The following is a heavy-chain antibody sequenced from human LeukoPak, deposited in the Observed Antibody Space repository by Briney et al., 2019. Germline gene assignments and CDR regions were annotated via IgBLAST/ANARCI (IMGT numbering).Heavy chain of an antibody. CDR2: IYYSGST. V-gene: IGHV4-61*01. CDR1: GGSVSSSSYY. CDR3: ARFLEWRDAFDI. J-gene: IGHJ3*02. Sequence: SETLSLTCSVSGGSVSSSSYYWSWIRQPPGKGLEWIGYIYYSGSTNHNPSLKSRVTISVDTSKNQFSLKLSSVTAADTAVYYCARFLEWRDAFDIWGQGTMVTVSS. D-gene: IGHD3-3*01.